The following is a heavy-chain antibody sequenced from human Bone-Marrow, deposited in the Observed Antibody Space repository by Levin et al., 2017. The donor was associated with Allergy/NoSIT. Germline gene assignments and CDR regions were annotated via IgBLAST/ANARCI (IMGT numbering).Heavy chain of an antibody. J-gene: IGHJ4*02. CDR1: GYIFTDYG. V-gene: IGHV1-18*01. CDR2: ISAYNGNI. CDR3: ARDLGVAGIIFFDY. D-gene: IGHD6-19*01. Sequence: ASVKVSCKASGYIFTDYGISWVRQAPGQGPEWMGWISAYNGNINYAQRFHGRVTMTTDTSTSTAYMEMRSLRSDDTAVYYCARDLGVAGIIFFDYWGQGTLVTVSS.